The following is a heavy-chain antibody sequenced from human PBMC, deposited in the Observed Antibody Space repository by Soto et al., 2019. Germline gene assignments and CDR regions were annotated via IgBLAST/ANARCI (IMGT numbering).Heavy chain of an antibody. Sequence: PSETLSLTCTVSGGSISSGGYYWSWIRQHPGKGLEWIGYIYYSGSTYYNPSLKSRVTISVDTSKNQFSLKLSSVTAADTAVYYCAREGMTTVTTFGWFDPWGQGTLVTVSS. V-gene: IGHV4-31*03. CDR3: AREGMTTVTTFGWFDP. CDR1: GGSISSGGYY. CDR2: IYYSGST. D-gene: IGHD4-17*01. J-gene: IGHJ5*02.